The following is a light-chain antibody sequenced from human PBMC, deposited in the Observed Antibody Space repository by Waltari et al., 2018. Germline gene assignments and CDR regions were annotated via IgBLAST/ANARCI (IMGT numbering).Light chain of an antibody. J-gene: IGLJ1*01. V-gene: IGLV2-14*01. CDR2: EVS. CDR3: CSYTSSSSYV. Sequence: QSALTQPASVSGSPGQSITVSCTGSSSDVGGYNFVSWYQQHPGKAPKLIIYEVSNRPSGVSKRIYGSKSGNTASLTISGLQTEDEADYYCCSYTSSSSYVFGTGTTVTVL. CDR1: SSDVGGYNF.